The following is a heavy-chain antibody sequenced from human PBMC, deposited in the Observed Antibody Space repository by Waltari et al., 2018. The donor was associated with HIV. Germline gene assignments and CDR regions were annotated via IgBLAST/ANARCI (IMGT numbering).Heavy chain of an antibody. CDR3: ARDPHPVLREYYGMDV. CDR1: GGSISSGGYY. CDR2: IYYSGST. J-gene: IGHJ6*02. Sequence: QVQLQESGPGLVKPSQTLSLTCTVSGGSISSGGYYWSWIRQHPGKGLEWIGYIYYSGSTYYNQSLKSRVTISVDTAKNQFSLKLSSVTAADTAVYYCARDPHPVLREYYGMDVWGQGTTVTVSS. D-gene: IGHD2-15*01. V-gene: IGHV4-31*03.